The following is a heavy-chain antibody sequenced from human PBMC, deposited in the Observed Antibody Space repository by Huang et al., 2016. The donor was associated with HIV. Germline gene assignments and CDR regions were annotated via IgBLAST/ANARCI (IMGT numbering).Heavy chain of an antibody. J-gene: IGHJ4*02. CDR2: ISAYNGNT. CDR3: ARGSSSWYVDY. V-gene: IGHV1-18*04. D-gene: IGHD6-13*01. Sequence: QVQLVQSGAEVKKPGASVKVSCKASGYTFTGYGISWVRQAPGEGLEWMGWISAYNGNTEYTQNLQGRVTMTTDTSTSTAYMELRSLRSDDTAIYYCARGSSSWYVDYWGQGTLVTVSS. CDR1: GYTFTGYG.